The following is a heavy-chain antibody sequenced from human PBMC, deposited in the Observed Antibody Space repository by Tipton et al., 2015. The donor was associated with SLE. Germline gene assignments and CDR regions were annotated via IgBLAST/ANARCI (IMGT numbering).Heavy chain of an antibody. V-gene: IGHV3-23*01. CDR3: ARSPVDYWNGYSA. Sequence: GSLRLSCAASRFTFSNYAVSWVRQAPGKGLEWVSAITGSGDRTYYIDSVKGRFTISRDNSKNSLYLQMNGLRAEDTAVYYCARSPVDYWNGYSAWGQGTLVAVSS. D-gene: IGHD3-3*01. CDR1: RFTFSNYA. CDR2: ITGSGDRT. J-gene: IGHJ4*02.